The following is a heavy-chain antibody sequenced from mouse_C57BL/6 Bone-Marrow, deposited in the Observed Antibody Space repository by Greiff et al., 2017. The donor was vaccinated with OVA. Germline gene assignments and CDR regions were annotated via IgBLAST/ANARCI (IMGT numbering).Heavy chain of an antibody. V-gene: IGHV5-16*01. CDR2: INYDGSST. J-gene: IGHJ2*01. CDR1: GFTFSDYY. Sequence: EVKLMESEGGLVQPGSSMKLSCTASGFTFSDYYMAWVRQVPEKGLEWVANINYDGSSTYYLDSLKSRFIISRDNAKNILYLQMSSLKSEDTATYYCARDARRGYYFDYWGQGTTLTVSS. CDR3: ARDARRGYYFDY.